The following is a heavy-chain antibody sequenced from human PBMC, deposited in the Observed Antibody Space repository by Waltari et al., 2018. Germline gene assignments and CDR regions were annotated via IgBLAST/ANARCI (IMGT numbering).Heavy chain of an antibody. CDR1: GSSLIGSS. Sequence: QVQLQESGPGLVNPSETLYLTCTVSGSSLIGSSWCGIRMPAGKERQRLGLFYTSGSTNYNPSLNNRVTMSIDTSKNQFSLKLTSVTAADTAVYYCARPIWRTSWKMGEFDP. J-gene: IGHJ5*02. CDR3: ARPIWRTSWKMGEFDP. V-gene: IGHV4-4*07. CDR2: FYTSGST. D-gene: IGHD3-16*01.